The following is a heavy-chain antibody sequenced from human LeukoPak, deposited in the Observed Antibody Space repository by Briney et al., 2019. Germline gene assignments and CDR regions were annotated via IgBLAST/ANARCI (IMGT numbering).Heavy chain of an antibody. V-gene: IGHV5-51*01. Sequence: GGSLKISCKTSGYRFTTYWIGWVRQLPGKGLEGMGIIYPGDSETRYSPSFQGQVTISADKSISTAYLQWSSLKASDTAMYYCARRYRNSPFDYWGQGTLVTVSS. CDR2: IYPGDSET. D-gene: IGHD6-13*01. CDR1: GYRFTTYW. CDR3: ARRYRNSPFDY. J-gene: IGHJ4*02.